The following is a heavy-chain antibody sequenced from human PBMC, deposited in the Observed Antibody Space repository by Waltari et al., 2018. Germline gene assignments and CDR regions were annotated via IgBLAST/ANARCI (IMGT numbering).Heavy chain of an antibody. J-gene: IGHJ3*02. CDR2: IIPIFGTA. V-gene: IGHV1-69*05. D-gene: IGHD2-2*01. CDR1: GGTFSSYA. CDR3: AAPTSPEHIVVVPAAPGSAFDI. Sequence: QVQLVQSGAEVKKPGSSVKVSCKASGGTFSSYAISWLRQAPGQGLEWMGGIIPIFGTANYAQKFQGRVTITTDESTSTAYMELSSLRSEDTAVYYCAAPTSPEHIVVVPAAPGSAFDIWGQGTMVTVSS.